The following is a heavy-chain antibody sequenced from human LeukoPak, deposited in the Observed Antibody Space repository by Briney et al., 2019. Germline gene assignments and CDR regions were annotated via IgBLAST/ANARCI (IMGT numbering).Heavy chain of an antibody. Sequence: SETLSLTCVVYGGSFSGYYWSWIRQPPGKGLEWIGEINHSGSTNYNPSLKSRVTISVDTSKNQFSLKLSSVTAADTAVYYCARGPFYCSSTSCYPYYFDYWGQGTLVTVSS. CDR2: INHSGST. D-gene: IGHD2-2*01. CDR3: ARGPFYCSSTSCYPYYFDY. V-gene: IGHV4-34*01. J-gene: IGHJ4*02. CDR1: GGSFSGYY.